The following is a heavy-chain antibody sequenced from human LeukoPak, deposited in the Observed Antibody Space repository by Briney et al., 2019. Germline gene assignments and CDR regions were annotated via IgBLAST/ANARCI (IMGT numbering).Heavy chain of an antibody. Sequence: GGSLRLSCAASGFTFTTYWMAWVRQAPGRGREWVANIKQDGSEKYYVDSVKGRFTISRDNANNSLSLQMNHLRAEDTAAYYCVNIARAVPDYRGQGALVTASS. CDR3: VNIARAVPDY. CDR2: IKQDGSEK. D-gene: IGHD6-13*01. V-gene: IGHV3-7*01. CDR1: GFTFTTYW. J-gene: IGHJ4*02.